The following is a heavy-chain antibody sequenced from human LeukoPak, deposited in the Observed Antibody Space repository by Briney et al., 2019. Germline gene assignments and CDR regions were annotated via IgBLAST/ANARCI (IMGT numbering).Heavy chain of an antibody. J-gene: IGHJ4*02. Sequence: PGRSLRLSCAASGFTFRNYAMHWVRPTPGKGLEWVAVISYDGSRKFYADSVKGRFTISRDNSKNTLNLQMNSLRAEDTAVYYCTKDSAGLDYYFDFWGQGTLVTVSS. V-gene: IGHV3-30*18. CDR2: ISYDGSRK. CDR1: GFTFRNYA. D-gene: IGHD1-14*01. CDR3: TKDSAGLDYYFDF.